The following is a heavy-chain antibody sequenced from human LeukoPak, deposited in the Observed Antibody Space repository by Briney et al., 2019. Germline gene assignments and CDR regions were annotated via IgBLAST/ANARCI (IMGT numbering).Heavy chain of an antibody. Sequence: SETLSLTCTVSGGSVNSGNYYWTWIRQPPGKALEWIGYIYYSGNTKYNPSLKSRVTISVDTSKNQFSLKLSSVTAADTAVYYCASGSYSGLTPSDFDYWGQGTLVTVSS. CDR2: IYYSGNT. CDR1: GGSVNSGNYY. V-gene: IGHV4-61*01. D-gene: IGHD1-26*01. J-gene: IGHJ4*02. CDR3: ASGSYSGLTPSDFDY.